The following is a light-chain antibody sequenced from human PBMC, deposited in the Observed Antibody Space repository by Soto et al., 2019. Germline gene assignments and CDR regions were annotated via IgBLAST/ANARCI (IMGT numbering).Light chain of an antibody. CDR3: SSYAGSNNIVV. Sequence: QSALTQPPSASGSPGQSVTISCTGTSSDVGGYNYVSWYQQHPGKAPKFMIYEVSKRPSGVPARFSGSKSGNTASLTVSGIQAEDEADYYCSSYAGSNNIVVFGGGTKLTVL. J-gene: IGLJ3*02. CDR2: EVS. V-gene: IGLV2-8*01. CDR1: SSDVGGYNY.